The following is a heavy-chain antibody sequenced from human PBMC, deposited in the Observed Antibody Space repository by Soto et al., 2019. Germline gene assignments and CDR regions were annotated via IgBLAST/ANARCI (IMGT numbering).Heavy chain of an antibody. CDR3: VRDSHGDY. J-gene: IGHJ4*02. V-gene: IGHV3-74*01. CDR2: IDGDEDSTT. CDR1: ESTSNSYW. Sequence: EVQLVESGGGLVQPGGSWDWPVAAQESTSNSYWLQGFRHAPGKGLEWVSRIDGDEDSTTNYADSGKGRFTISRDNVKNTLYLQMNSLRAEDTAVYYCVRDSHGDYWGQGTLVTVSS.